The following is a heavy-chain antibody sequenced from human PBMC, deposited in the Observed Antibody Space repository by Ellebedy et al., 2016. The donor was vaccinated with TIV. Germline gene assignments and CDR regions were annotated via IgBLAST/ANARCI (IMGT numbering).Heavy chain of an antibody. V-gene: IGHV1-18*04. CDR3: ARDQKMYYGSGSDSFEI. CDR1: GYIFTNSG. D-gene: IGHD3-10*01. CDR2: ISVSRGTT. J-gene: IGHJ3*02. Sequence: AASVKVSCKASGYIFTNSGINWVRQAPGQGLEWMGWISVSRGTTKYAQSLQGRVTMTTETSKTTAYMELRSLRSDDTAVSYWARDQKMYYGSGSDSFEIWGQGTVVTVSS.